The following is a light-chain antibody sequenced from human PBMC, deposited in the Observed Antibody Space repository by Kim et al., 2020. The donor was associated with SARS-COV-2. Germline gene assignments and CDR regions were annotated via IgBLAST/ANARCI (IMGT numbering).Light chain of an antibody. CDR3: QQRSNWPIT. CDR2: DAS. V-gene: IGKV3-11*01. CDR1: QSVSSY. J-gene: IGKJ5*01. Sequence: LSPGERAPLYCRASQSVSSYLAWYQQKPGQAPRLPIYDASNRATGIPARFSGSGSGTDFTLTVSSLEPEDFAVYYCQQRSNWPITFGQGTRLEIK.